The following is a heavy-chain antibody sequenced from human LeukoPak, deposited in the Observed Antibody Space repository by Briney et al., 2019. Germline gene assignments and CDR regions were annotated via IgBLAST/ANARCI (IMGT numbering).Heavy chain of an antibody. D-gene: IGHD1-26*01. CDR2: IYYSGST. V-gene: IGHV4-59*05. Sequence: SETLSLTCTVSGGSISSYYWSWIRQPPGKGLEWIGSIYYSGSTYYNPSLKSRVTISVDTSKNQFSLKLSSVTAADTAVYYCARANSGSYHWFDPWGQGTLVTVSS. J-gene: IGHJ5*02. CDR1: GGSISSYY. CDR3: ARANSGSYHWFDP.